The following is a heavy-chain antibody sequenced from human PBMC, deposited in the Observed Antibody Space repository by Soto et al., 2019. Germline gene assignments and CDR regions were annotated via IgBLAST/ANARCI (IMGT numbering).Heavy chain of an antibody. V-gene: IGHV3-74*01. Sequence: EVQLVESGGGLVQPGGSLRLSCVGSGFTFSNYWMYWVRQAPGEGLVWVSRINSDGSVSSYADSVKGRLTISRDNVKNTLYLQMDSLRAEDTAVYYCARGDCVGGTCYSLAGSFYYYMDVWGKGTTVTVFS. D-gene: IGHD2-15*01. J-gene: IGHJ6*03. CDR3: ARGDCVGGTCYSLAGSFYYYMDV. CDR1: GFTFSNYW. CDR2: INSDGSVS.